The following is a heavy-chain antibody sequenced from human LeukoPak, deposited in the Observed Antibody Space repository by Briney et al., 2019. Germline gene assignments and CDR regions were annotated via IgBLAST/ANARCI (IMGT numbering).Heavy chain of an antibody. CDR3: AKDRVRVVPAAIPDY. CDR2: IRYDGSNK. J-gene: IGHJ4*02. Sequence: GGSLGLSCAASGFTFSSYGMHWVRQAPGKGLEWVAFIRYDGSNKYYADSVKGRFTISRDNSKNTLYLQMNSLRAEDTAVYYCAKDRVRVVPAAIPDYWGQGTLVTVSS. V-gene: IGHV3-30*02. D-gene: IGHD2-2*01. CDR1: GFTFSSYG.